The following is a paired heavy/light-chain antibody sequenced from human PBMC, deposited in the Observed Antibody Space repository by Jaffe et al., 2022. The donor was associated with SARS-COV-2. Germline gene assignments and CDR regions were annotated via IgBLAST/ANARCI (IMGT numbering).Heavy chain of an antibody. J-gene: IGHJ4*02. CDR3: ARVVAGTRVAPYYFQY. V-gene: IGHV4-59*08. Sequence: QVQLQESGPGLVKPSETLSLTCTVSGDSITNYYLAWIRQPPGKGLEWIGYVFYSGSTNYNPSLRSRVTISADTSKNQVSLTLTSVTAADTAVYYCARVVAGTRVAPYYFQYWGQGTLVTVSS. CDR1: GDSITNYY. CDR2: VFYSGST. D-gene: IGHD1-1*01.
Light chain of an antibody. CDR3: CSYAGSNTVV. CDR2: DVS. V-gene: IGLV2-11*01. Sequence: QSALTQPRSVSGSPGQSVTISCTGASSDVGVYNFVSWYQQHPNKAPKLIIYDVSQRPTGVPGRFSASKSGNTASLTISGLQAEDEADYYCCSYAGSNTVVFGGGTKVTVL. CDR1: SSDVGVYNF. J-gene: IGLJ2*01.